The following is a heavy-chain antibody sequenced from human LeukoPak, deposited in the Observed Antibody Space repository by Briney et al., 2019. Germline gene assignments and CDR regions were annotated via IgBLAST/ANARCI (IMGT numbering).Heavy chain of an antibody. Sequence: GGSLRLSCAASGFTFSSYGMHWVRQAPGKGLERVAVIWYDGSNKYSADSVKGRFTISRDNSKNTLYLQMNSLRAEDTAVYYCARNMREKRAWFGELSFHYYYYYGMDVWGQGTTVTVSS. V-gene: IGHV3-33*01. D-gene: IGHD3-10*01. CDR1: GFTFSSYG. CDR2: IWYDGSNK. CDR3: ARNMREKRAWFGELSFHYYYYYGMDV. J-gene: IGHJ6*02.